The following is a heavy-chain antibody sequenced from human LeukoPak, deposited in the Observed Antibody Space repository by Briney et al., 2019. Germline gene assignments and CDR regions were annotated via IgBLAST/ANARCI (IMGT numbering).Heavy chain of an antibody. D-gene: IGHD3-22*01. CDR2: IIPILGIA. CDR3: ARAIHYYDSSGYGGWFDP. Sequence: ASVKVSCKASGGTFSSYAISWVRQAPGQGLEWMGRIIPILGIANYAQKFQGRVTITADKSTSTAYMELSSLRSEDTAVYYCARAIHYYDSSGYGGWFDPWGQGTLVTVSS. CDR1: GGTFSSYA. V-gene: IGHV1-69*04. J-gene: IGHJ5*02.